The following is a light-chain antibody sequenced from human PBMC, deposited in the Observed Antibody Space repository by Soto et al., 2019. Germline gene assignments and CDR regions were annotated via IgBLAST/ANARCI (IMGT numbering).Light chain of an antibody. Sequence: EIVLTQSPGTLSFSPVEISTLSFRASQSVSSSYFGWCQQKPGQAPRLLIYGASTRATGIPARFSGSGSGTEFTLTISSLQSEDFAVYYCQKYNNWPRTFGQGTKVDIK. J-gene: IGKJ1*01. V-gene: IGKV3-15*01. CDR3: QKYNNWPRT. CDR2: GAS. CDR1: QSVSSSY.